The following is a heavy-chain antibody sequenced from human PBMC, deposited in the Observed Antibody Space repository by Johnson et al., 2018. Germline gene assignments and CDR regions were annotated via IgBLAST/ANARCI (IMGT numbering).Heavy chain of an antibody. CDR1: GFTFGDYT. Sequence: EVQLVESGGGLVKPGRSLRLSCTASGFTFGDYTMSWFRQAPGKGLEWVGFIRRKAYGGTTEYAASVKGRFTISRDESKSIAYLQMNSLKTEGTGVYYCSRRLGDNYYYDGMDVWGQGTTVTVSS. J-gene: IGHJ6*02. V-gene: IGHV3-49*05. D-gene: IGHD3-16*01. CDR2: IRRKAYGGTT. CDR3: SRRLGDNYYYDGMDV.